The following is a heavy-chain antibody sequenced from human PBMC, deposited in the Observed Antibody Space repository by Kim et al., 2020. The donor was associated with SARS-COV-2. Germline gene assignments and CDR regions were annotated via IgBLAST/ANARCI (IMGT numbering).Heavy chain of an antibody. J-gene: IGHJ4*02. Sequence: GGSLRLSCAVSGFTFSSVDMSWVRQAPGKGLERVSGISGSGGSTYYADSVKGRFSVSRDNSRNTLYLQMNSLRGDDTAVYYCAKDGRSHTPGYWGQGTLV. CDR3: AKDGRSHTPGY. V-gene: IGHV3-23*01. D-gene: IGHD6-13*01. CDR1: GFTFSSVD. CDR2: ISGSGGST.